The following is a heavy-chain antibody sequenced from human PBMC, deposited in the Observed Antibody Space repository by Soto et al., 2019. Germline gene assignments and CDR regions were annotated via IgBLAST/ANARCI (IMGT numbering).Heavy chain of an antibody. D-gene: IGHD3-16*01. V-gene: IGHV3-53*01. CDR1: EFTVSSNH. Sequence: GSLRLSCAASEFTVSSNHMSWVRQAPGKGLEGVSVIYSGGSTYYADSVKGRFTISRDHSENTLYIQMNSLRAEDTAFYYCASQSTYTFDYWGQGTLVTVSS. CDR2: IYSGGST. J-gene: IGHJ4*02. CDR3: ASQSTYTFDY.